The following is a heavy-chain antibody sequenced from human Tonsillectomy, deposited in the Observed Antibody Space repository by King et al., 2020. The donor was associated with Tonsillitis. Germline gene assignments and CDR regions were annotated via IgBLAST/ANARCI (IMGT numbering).Heavy chain of an antibody. Sequence: QLVQSGAEVKKPGASVKVSCKASGYTFTGYYMHWVRQAPGQGLEWMGWINPNSGGTNYAQKFQGRVTMTRDTSISTAYMEMSRLRSDDTAVYYCAREPYSSSWDDAFDIWGQGTMVTVSS. CDR2: INPNSGGT. J-gene: IGHJ3*02. CDR3: AREPYSSSWDDAFDI. V-gene: IGHV1-2*02. CDR1: GYTFTGYY. D-gene: IGHD6-13*01.